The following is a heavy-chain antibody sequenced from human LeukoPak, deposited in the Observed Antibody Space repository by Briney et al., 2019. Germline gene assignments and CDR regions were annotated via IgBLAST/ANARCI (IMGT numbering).Heavy chain of an antibody. D-gene: IGHD6-13*01. Sequence: SQTLSLTCGISGDSVSSSRAAWNWIRQSPSRGLEWLGRTYYRSKWYNDYAASVKSQITINPDTSKNQFSLQLNSVTPEDTAVYYCTRDQIAAGGPIDYWGQGTLVTVSS. CDR3: TRDQIAAGGPIDY. CDR1: GDSVSSSRAA. J-gene: IGHJ4*02. CDR2: TYYRSKWYN. V-gene: IGHV6-1*01.